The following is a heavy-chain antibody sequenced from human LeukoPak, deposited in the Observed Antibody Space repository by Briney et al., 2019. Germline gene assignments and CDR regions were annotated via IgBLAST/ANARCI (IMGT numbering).Heavy chain of an antibody. CDR3: ATPREWELGVEYAFDI. J-gene: IGHJ3*02. CDR1: GYTLTELS. D-gene: IGHD1-26*01. CDR2: FDPEDGET. V-gene: IGHV1-24*01. Sequence: ASVKVSCKVSGYTLTELSMHWVRQAPGKGLEWMGGFDPEDGETIYAQKFQGRVTMTEDTSTDTAYMELSSLRSEDTAVYYCATPREWELGVEYAFDIWGQGTMVTVSS.